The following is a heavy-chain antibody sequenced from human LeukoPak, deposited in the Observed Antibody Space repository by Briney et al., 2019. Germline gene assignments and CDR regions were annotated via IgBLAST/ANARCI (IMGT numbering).Heavy chain of an antibody. CDR1: RYTFTGDY. D-gene: IGHD6-19*01. J-gene: IGHJ4*02. CDR2: INPNSGGT. Sequence: ASVKVSCKAPRYTFTGDYMHWVRQAPGQGLEWMGWINPNSGGTNYAQKFQGRVTMTRDTSISTAYMELSRLRSDDTAVYYCARNMYSSGGDYWGQGTLVTVSS. V-gene: IGHV1-2*02. CDR3: ARNMYSSGGDY.